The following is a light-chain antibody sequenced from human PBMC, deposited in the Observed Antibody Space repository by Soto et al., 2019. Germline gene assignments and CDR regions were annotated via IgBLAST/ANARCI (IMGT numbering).Light chain of an antibody. CDR3: QQRSYWPPKIT. CDR1: QSVSSN. J-gene: IGKJ5*01. V-gene: IGKV3-11*01. CDR2: DAS. Sequence: LLPQYRNTVCLSQGERATLSCRASQSVSSNLAWYQQKPGPAPRLLXXDASDRATGTPARFSGSGSGTDFTLTISSLQPEDFAVYYCQQRSYWPPKITFGQGTRLEIK.